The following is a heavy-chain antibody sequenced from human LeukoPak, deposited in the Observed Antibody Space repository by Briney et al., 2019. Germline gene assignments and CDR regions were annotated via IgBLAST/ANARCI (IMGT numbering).Heavy chain of an antibody. V-gene: IGHV4-61*02. Sequence: SETLSLTCTVSGGSISIGSYYWSWIRQPAGKGLEWIGRIYTSGSTNYNPSLKSRVTISIDTSKAQFSLKLSSVTAADTAVYYCARVIAAAGMNCFDPWGQGTLVTVSS. CDR1: GGSISIGSYY. D-gene: IGHD6-13*01. J-gene: IGHJ5*02. CDR3: ARVIAAAGMNCFDP. CDR2: IYTSGST.